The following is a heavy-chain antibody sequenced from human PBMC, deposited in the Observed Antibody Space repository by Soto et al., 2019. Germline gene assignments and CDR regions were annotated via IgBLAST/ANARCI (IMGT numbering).Heavy chain of an antibody. CDR2: FYYSGNT. V-gene: IGHV4-39*01. D-gene: IGHD2-15*01. J-gene: IGHJ4*02. CDR3: ARLYGGSLFDY. Sequence: SGTLSLTCTVSGCSISSSSYYWGRVRQPPGKGLEWIGSFYYSGNTYYTPSLKSRVTISVDTSKNQFSLKLSSVTAADTAAYYCARLYGGSLFDYWGQGTLVTVSS. CDR1: GCSISSSSYY.